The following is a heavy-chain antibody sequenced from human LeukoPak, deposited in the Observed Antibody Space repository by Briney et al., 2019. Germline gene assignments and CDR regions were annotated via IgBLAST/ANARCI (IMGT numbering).Heavy chain of an antibody. CDR1: GFTFSSYV. CDR2: IRYDGSNK. J-gene: IGHJ4*02. V-gene: IGHV3-30*02. Sequence: AGGSLRLSCAASGFTFSSYVMHWVRQAPGKGLEWVAFIRYDGSNKYYADSVKGRFTISRDNSKNTLYLQMNSLRAEDTAVYYCAKEDIVVVPAAMNFDYWGQGTLVTVSS. CDR3: AKEDIVVVPAAMNFDY. D-gene: IGHD2-2*01.